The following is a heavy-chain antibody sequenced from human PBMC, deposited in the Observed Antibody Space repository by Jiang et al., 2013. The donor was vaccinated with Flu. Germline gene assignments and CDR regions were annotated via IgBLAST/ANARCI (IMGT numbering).Heavy chain of an antibody. D-gene: IGHD1-14*01. J-gene: IGHJ6*03. CDR2: ISSSGSTI. CDR1: GFTFSSYE. CDR3: ARDARKVGYMDV. V-gene: IGHV3-48*03. Sequence: VQLLESGGGLVQPGGSLRLSCAASGFTFSSYEMNWVRQAPGKGLEWVSYISSSGSTIYYADSVKGRFTISRDNAKNSLYLQMNSLRAEDTAVYYCARDARKVGYMDVWGKGTTVTGLL.